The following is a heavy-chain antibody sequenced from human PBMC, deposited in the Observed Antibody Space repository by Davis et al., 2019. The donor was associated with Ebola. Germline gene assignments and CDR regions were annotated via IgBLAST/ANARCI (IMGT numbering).Heavy chain of an antibody. CDR3: AIGTFMIFYGMDV. Sequence: MPSETLSLTCTVSGGSISSSSYYWGWIRQPPGKGLEWIGSIYYSGSTYYNPSLKSRVTISVDTSKNQFSLKLSSVTAADTAVYYCAIGTFMIFYGMDVWGQGTTVTVSS. J-gene: IGHJ6*02. CDR1: GGSISSSSYY. CDR2: IYYSGST. V-gene: IGHV4-39*07. D-gene: IGHD3/OR15-3a*01.